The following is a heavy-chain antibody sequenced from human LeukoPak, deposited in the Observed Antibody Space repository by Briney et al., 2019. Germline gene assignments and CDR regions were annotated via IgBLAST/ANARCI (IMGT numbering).Heavy chain of an antibody. CDR3: AKVAKYYYGSETYYFFEH. CDR1: GFTFSSYW. D-gene: IGHD3-10*01. V-gene: IGHV3-7*01. CDR2: IKQDGTEK. J-gene: IGHJ4*02. Sequence: GGSLRLSCAASGFTFSSYWMTWVRQAPGKGLEWVANIKQDGTEKYYVDSVKGRFTISRDNAKNSLYLQMNSLRVEDTAIYYCAKVAKYYYGSETYYFFEHWGQGTPVTASS.